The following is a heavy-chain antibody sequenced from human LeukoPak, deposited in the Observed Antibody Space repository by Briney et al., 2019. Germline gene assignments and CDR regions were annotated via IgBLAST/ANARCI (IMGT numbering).Heavy chain of an antibody. J-gene: IGHJ4*02. CDR1: GGSISSYY. Sequence: PSETLSLTCAVSGGSISSYYWSWIRQPAGKGLEWIGRISTGGTTNYSPSLTSRITMSVDTSKNQFSLNPTSMTAADTAVYYCARELSPSRAHDYWGQGTLVTVSS. CDR2: ISTGGTT. D-gene: IGHD5-24*01. V-gene: IGHV4-4*07. CDR3: ARELSPSRAHDY.